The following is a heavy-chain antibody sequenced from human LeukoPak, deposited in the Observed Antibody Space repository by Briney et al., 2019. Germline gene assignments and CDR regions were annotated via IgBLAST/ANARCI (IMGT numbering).Heavy chain of an antibody. CDR2: IYYSGST. V-gene: IGHV4-59*08. D-gene: IGHD1-26*01. CDR1: GGSISSYY. Sequence: SETLSLTCTVSGGSISSYYWSWIRQPPGKGLEWIGYIYYSGSTNYNPSLKSRVTISVDTSKNQFSLKLSSVTAADTAVYYCATFSGSYLWGVDYWGQGTLVTVSS. CDR3: ATFSGSYLWGVDY. J-gene: IGHJ4*02.